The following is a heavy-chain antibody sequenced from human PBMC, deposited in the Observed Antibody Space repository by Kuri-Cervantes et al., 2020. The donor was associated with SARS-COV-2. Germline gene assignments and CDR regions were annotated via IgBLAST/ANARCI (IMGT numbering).Heavy chain of an antibody. CDR2: IIPIFGTA. V-gene: IGHV1-69*05. CDR1: GGTFSSYA. D-gene: IGHD6-13*01. J-gene: IGHJ3*02. Sequence: SVKVSCKASGGTFSSYAISWVRQAPGQGLEWMGGIIPIFGTANYAQKFQGRVTITTDESTSTAYMELSSLRSEDMAVYYCARSWGRSSSWYDAFDIWGQGTMVTVSS. CDR3: ARSWGRSSSWYDAFDI.